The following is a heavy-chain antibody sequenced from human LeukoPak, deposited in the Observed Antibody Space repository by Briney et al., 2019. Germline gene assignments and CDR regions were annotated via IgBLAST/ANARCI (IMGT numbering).Heavy chain of an antibody. CDR1: GFTFSTYG. CDR2: IWYDGSNK. V-gene: IGHV3-33*06. Sequence: GGSLRLSCAASGFTFSTYGMHWVRQAPGKGLEWVAVIWYDGSNKYYADSVKGRFTISRDNSKNTLYLQMNSLRAEDTAVYYCAKDRRSTGYSSSWTFDYWGQGTLVTVSS. J-gene: IGHJ4*02. D-gene: IGHD6-13*01. CDR3: AKDRRSTGYSSSWTFDY.